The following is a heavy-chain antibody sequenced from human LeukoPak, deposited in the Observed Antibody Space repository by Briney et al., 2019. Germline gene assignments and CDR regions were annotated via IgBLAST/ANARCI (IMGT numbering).Heavy chain of an antibody. J-gene: IGHJ4*02. CDR3: AKDNRRYYTSGPNPDSLH. Sequence: GRSLRLSCAGSGFIFNNYAMHWVRQPPGKGLEWVSGISWNSGSIDYADPVKGRFTISRDNAKNSLYLQMNSLRVEDTAFYYCAKDNRRYYTSGPNPDSLHWGQGALVTVSS. V-gene: IGHV3-9*01. D-gene: IGHD6-19*01. CDR1: GFIFNNYA. CDR2: ISWNSGSI.